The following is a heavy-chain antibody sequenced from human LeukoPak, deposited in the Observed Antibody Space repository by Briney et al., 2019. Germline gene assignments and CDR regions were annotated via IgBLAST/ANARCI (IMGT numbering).Heavy chain of an antibody. CDR1: GGSFSGYY. CDR2: INHSGST. D-gene: IGHD5-18*01. V-gene: IGHV4-34*01. J-gene: IGHJ4*02. Sequence: SETLSLTCAVYGGSFSGYYWSWIRQPPGKGLEWIGEINHSGSTNYNPSLKSRVTISVDTSKNQFSLKLSSVTAADTAVYYCARGMEKDTAMVEYYFDYWGQGTLVAVSS. CDR3: ARGMEKDTAMVEYYFDY.